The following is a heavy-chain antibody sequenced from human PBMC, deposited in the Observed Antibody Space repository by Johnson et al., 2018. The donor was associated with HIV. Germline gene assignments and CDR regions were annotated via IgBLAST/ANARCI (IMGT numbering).Heavy chain of an antibody. CDR2: IWYVGSKK. D-gene: IGHD3-16*01. V-gene: IGHV3-30*19. J-gene: IGHJ3*02. CDR3: ARDGGSKGKGAFDM. CDR1: RFTFSSYG. Sequence: QVQLMESGGGVVQPGGSLRLSCTASRFTFSSYGMHWVRQAPGKGLEWVSVIWYVGSKKYYADSVKGRFTISRDNSKNTLHLQMNSLRAEDTAVYYCARDGGSKGKGAFDMWGQGTLVTVSS.